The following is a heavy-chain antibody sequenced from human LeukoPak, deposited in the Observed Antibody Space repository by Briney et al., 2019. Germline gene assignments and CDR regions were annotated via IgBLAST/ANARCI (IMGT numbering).Heavy chain of an antibody. D-gene: IGHD5-12*01. CDR3: ARTQTINYYYYYYMDV. V-gene: IGHV1-18*01. CDR1: GYTFTSYG. Sequence: ASVKVSCKASGYTFTSYGISWVRQAPGQGLEWMGWISAYNGNTNYAQKLQGRVTMTTDTSTSTAYMELRSLRSDDTAVYYCARTQTINYYYYYYMDVWGKGTTVTVSS. CDR2: ISAYNGNT. J-gene: IGHJ6*03.